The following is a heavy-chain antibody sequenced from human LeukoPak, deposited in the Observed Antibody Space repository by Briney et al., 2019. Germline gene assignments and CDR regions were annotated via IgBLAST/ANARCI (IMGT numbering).Heavy chain of an antibody. V-gene: IGHV1-69*05. CDR3: ARFTYYYYMDV. CDR2: IIPIFGTA. J-gene: IGHJ6*03. CDR1: GGTFNNYA. Sequence: ASVKVSCKASGGTFNNYAISWVRQAPGQGLEWMGRIIPIFGTANYAQKFQGRVTITTDESTSTAYMELSSLRSEDTAVYYCARFTYYYYMDVWGKGTTVTVSS.